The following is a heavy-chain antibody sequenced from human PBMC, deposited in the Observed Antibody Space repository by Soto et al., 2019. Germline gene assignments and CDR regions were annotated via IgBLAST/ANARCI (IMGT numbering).Heavy chain of an antibody. CDR3: ARLQLGGDRMLNWFDP. V-gene: IGHV1-18*01. J-gene: IGHJ5*02. CDR1: GYIFTKYG. CDR2: INVYNGDR. Sequence: QVQVVQSGPELKKPGASVKVSCKAQGYIFTKYGIVWVRQAPGHGLEWRGLINVYNGDRKVAQKFQDRVSMTTDTATDTAYMELKSLRSGDTAVYYCARLQLGGDRMLNWFDPWGQGTLVTVSS. D-gene: IGHD2-21*02.